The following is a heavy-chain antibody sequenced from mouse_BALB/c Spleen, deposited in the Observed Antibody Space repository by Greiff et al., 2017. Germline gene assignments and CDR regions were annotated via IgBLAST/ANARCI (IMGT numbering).Heavy chain of an antibody. Sequence: QVQLKESGAELAKPGASVKMSCKASGYTFTSYWMHWVKQRPGQGLEWIGYINPSTGYTEYNQKFKDKATLTADKSSSTAYMQLSSLTSEDSAVYYCARGGLGFAYWGQGTLVTVSA. CDR3: ARGGLGFAY. CDR2: INPSTGYT. CDR1: GYTFTSYW. V-gene: IGHV1-7*01. J-gene: IGHJ3*01. D-gene: IGHD2-4*01.